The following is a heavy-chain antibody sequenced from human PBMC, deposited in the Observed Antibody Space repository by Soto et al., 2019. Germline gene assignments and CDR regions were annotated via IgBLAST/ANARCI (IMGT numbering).Heavy chain of an antibody. Sequence: QVQLVESGGGLVKPGGSLRLSCAASGFTFSDYYMSWIRQAPGKGLEWVSHISGSGSTIYFADSVKGRFTISRDNPKNSLYLQMNRLRAEDTAIYYCARDCSSSSCYGYFQHWGQGTRVTVSS. CDR3: ARDCSSSSCYGYFQH. D-gene: IGHD2-2*01. CDR2: ISGSGSTI. V-gene: IGHV3-11*01. CDR1: GFTFSDYY. J-gene: IGHJ1*01.